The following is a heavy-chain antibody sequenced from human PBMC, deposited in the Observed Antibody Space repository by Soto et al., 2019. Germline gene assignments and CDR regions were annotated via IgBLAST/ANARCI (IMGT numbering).Heavy chain of an antibody. J-gene: IGHJ6*02. CDR1: GGTFSSYA. D-gene: IGHD2-2*01. V-gene: IGHV1-69*01. Sequence: QVQLVQSGAEVKKPGSSVKVSCKASGGTFSSYAISWVRQAPEQGLEWMGGIIPIFGTANYAQKFQGRVTITADESTSTAYMELSSLRSEDTAVYYCARVNIVVVPAARGSYYYYGMDVWGQGTTVTVSS. CDR2: IIPIFGTA. CDR3: ARVNIVVVPAARGSYYYYGMDV.